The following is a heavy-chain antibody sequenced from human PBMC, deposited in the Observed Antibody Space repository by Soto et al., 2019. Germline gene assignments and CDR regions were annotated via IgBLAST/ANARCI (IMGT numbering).Heavy chain of an antibody. CDR1: GFTFSTYG. Sequence: GGSLRLSCEASGFTFSTYGMHWVSQAPGKGLEWVAVIWYDGSNKYYADSVKGRFTISRDNSNNTLYLQMNSLRAEDTAVYYCARSPAGYTYGYGADYWGQGTLVTVSS. V-gene: IGHV3-33*01. CDR2: IWYDGSNK. CDR3: ARSPAGYTYGYGADY. J-gene: IGHJ4*02. D-gene: IGHD5-18*01.